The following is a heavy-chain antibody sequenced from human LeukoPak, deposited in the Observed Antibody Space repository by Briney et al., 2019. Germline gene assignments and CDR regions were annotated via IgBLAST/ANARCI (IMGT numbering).Heavy chain of an antibody. CDR3: ARDRDIGRCYFDY. Sequence: GGSLRLSCAASGFTFSSYWMHWVRQAAGKGPVWVSRINSDGSATSYADSVKGRFTISRDNAKNTLYLQMNSLRAEDTAVYYCARDRDIGRCYFDYWGQGTLVTVSS. CDR1: GFTFSSYW. CDR2: INSDGSAT. V-gene: IGHV3-74*01. J-gene: IGHJ4*02. D-gene: IGHD3-16*02.